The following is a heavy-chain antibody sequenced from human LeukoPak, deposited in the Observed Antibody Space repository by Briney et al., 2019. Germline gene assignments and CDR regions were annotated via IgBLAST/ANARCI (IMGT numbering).Heavy chain of an antibody. CDR2: IIPIFGTA. CDR1: GGTFSSYA. V-gene: IGHV1-69*06. J-gene: IGHJ4*02. D-gene: IGHD6-19*01. CDR3: ARGGTSGWRTPNDDY. Sequence: SVKVSCKASGGTFSSYAISWVRQAPGQGLEWMGGIIPIFGTANYAQKFQGRVTITADKSTSTAYMELSSLRSEDTAVYYCARGGTSGWRTPNDDYWGQGTLVTVSS.